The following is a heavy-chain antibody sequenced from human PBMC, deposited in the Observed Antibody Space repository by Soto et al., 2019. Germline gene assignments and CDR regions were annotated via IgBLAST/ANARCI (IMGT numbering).Heavy chain of an antibody. D-gene: IGHD3-22*01. J-gene: IGHJ6*02. Sequence: ASVKVSCKASGYTFTGYYMHWVRQAPGQGLEWMGWINPNSGGTNYAQKFQGWVTMTRDTSISTAYMELSRLRSDDTAVYYCARDLSRLWFGELLDYYDSSGYEMRGEDYYGMDVWGQGTTVTVSS. CDR2: INPNSGGT. CDR1: GYTFTGYY. CDR3: ARDLSRLWFGELLDYYDSSGYEMRGEDYYGMDV. V-gene: IGHV1-2*04.